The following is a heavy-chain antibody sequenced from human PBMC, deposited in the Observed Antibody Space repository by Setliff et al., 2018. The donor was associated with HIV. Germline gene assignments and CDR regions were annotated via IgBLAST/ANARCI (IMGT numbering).Heavy chain of an antibody. CDR1: GFTFDISD. V-gene: IGHV3-23*01. CDR3: TKGGAHDRRKFIDY. Sequence: GGSLRLSCATSGFTFDISDMSWVRQAPGKGLEWVSSISSGGIIKKYSGSVKGRFTISRDNSNDTVYLQMSSRRAEDTAVYYCTKGGAHDRRKFIDYWGQGTPVTVSS. D-gene: IGHD3-16*01. CDR2: ISSGGIIK. J-gene: IGHJ4*02.